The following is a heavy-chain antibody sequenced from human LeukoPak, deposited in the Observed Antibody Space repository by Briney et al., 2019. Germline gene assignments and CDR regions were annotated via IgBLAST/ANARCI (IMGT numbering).Heavy chain of an antibody. V-gene: IGHV1-69*06. CDR1: GYTFINYS. CDR3: ATGYYYGSGSYYHYYYYMDD. J-gene: IGHJ6*03. D-gene: IGHD3-10*01. CDR2: IIPIFGTA. Sequence: SVKVSFMASGYTFINYSISWVRQPPGHWLEWLGGIIPIFGTANYAQKFQGRVTITADKSTSTAYMELSSLRSEDTAVYYCATGYYYGSGSYYHYYYYMDDWGKGTTVTVS.